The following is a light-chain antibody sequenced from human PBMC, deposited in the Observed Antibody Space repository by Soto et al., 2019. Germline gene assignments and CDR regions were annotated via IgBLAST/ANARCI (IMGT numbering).Light chain of an antibody. CDR2: DVS. CDR3: CSFAGSYTFWV. Sequence: QSALTQPRSVSGSPGQSVTISCTGTSSDVGDYNYVSWYQQYPGKAPKLVIYDVSKRPSGVPDRFSGSKSGNTASLTISGLQAEHEADYYCCSFAGSYTFWVFGGGTKVTVL. J-gene: IGLJ3*02. CDR1: SSDVGDYNY. V-gene: IGLV2-11*01.